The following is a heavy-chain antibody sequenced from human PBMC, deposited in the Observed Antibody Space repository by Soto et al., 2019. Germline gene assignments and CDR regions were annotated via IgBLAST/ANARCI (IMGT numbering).Heavy chain of an antibody. J-gene: IGHJ5*02. Sequence: SETLSLTCTVAGGSISSGGYYWSWIRQHPGKGLEWIGYIYYSGSTYYNPSLKSRVTISVDTSKNQFSLKLSSVTAADTAVYYCARDNWNYEVWFDPWGQGTLVTVSS. V-gene: IGHV4-31*03. D-gene: IGHD1-7*01. CDR2: IYYSGST. CDR3: ARDNWNYEVWFDP. CDR1: GGSISSGGYY.